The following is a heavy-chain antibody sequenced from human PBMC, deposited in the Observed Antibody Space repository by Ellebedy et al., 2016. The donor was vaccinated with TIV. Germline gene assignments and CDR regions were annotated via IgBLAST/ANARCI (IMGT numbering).Heavy chain of an antibody. CDR1: GYTFTGYY. CDR3: ARYCNSTTCPNWFDP. Sequence: AASVKVSCKASGYTFTGYYIHWVRQAPGQGLEWMGWISAYNGNTNYAQMLQGRVTMTTDTFTSTAYMELRSLRSDDTAVYYCARYCNSTTCPNWFDPWGQGTLVTVSS. CDR2: ISAYNGNT. D-gene: IGHD2-2*01. J-gene: IGHJ5*02. V-gene: IGHV1-18*04.